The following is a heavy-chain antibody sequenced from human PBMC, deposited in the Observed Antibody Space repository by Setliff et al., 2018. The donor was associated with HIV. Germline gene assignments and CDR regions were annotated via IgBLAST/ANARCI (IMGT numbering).Heavy chain of an antibody. CDR2: IIGSGVNT. CDR1: GFTFKNFA. CDR3: AREEGPIYYFYYMDV. D-gene: IGHD3-3*02. J-gene: IGHJ6*03. Sequence: AGGSLRLSCAASGFTFKNFAMSWVRQSPGKGLEWVSGIIGSGVNTYNADSVKGRFTVSRDNSKSTVYLQMNSLRVEDSAVYYCAREEGPIYYFYYMDVWGKGTTVTVSS. V-gene: IGHV3-23*01.